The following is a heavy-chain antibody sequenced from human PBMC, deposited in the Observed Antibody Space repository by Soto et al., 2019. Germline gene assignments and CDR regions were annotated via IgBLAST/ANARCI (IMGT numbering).Heavy chain of an antibody. J-gene: IGHJ6*02. CDR2: IYYSGST. Sequence: QVQLQESGPGLVKPSQTLSLTCTVSGGSISSGGYYWSWIRQHPGKGLEWIGDIYYSGSTYYNPSLKSRVTLSVDTSKNQFSRKLSSVTAADTAVYYCARDPVFVSYCSPPRTGIDVWGQGTTVTVSS. V-gene: IGHV4-31*03. CDR3: ARDPVFVSYCSPPRTGIDV. CDR1: GGSISSGGYY. D-gene: IGHD2-8*01.